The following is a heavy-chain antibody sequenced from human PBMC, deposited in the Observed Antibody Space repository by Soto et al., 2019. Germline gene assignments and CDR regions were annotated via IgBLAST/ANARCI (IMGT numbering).Heavy chain of an antibody. CDR1: GDSVSSNSAA. Sequence: SPTLSLTCAISGDSVSSNSAAWNWIRQSPSRGLEWLGRTYYRSKWYNDYAVSVKSRITINPDTSKNQFSLQLNSVTPEDTAVYYCARDKVIVVVPAAITWDYYYGMDVWGQGTTVTVSS. CDR3: ARDKVIVVVPAAITWDYYYGMDV. V-gene: IGHV6-1*01. D-gene: IGHD2-2*01. J-gene: IGHJ6*02. CDR2: TYYRSKWYN.